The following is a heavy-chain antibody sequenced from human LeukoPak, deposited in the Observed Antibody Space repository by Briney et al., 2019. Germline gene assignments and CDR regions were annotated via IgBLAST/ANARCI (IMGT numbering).Heavy chain of an antibody. CDR2: INPNSGGT. Sequence: ASVKVSCKASGYTFTGYYMHWVRQAPGQGLEWMGWINPNSGGTNYAQKFQGRVTMTRDTSISTAYMELSRLRSDGTAVYYCAREPLVGANGGNWFDPWGQGTLVTVSS. D-gene: IGHD1-26*01. J-gene: IGHJ5*02. V-gene: IGHV1-2*02. CDR3: AREPLVGANGGNWFDP. CDR1: GYTFTGYY.